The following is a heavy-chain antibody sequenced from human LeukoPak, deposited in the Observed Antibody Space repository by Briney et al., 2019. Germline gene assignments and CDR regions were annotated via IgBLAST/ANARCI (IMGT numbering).Heavy chain of an antibody. J-gene: IGHJ4*02. D-gene: IGHD3-10*01. V-gene: IGHV3-9*01. CDR3: AKDFLSRRAYYGYDY. Sequence: GGSLRLSCAASGFTFNNYAMNWVRQAPGKGLEWVSGISWNSGSIGYADSVKGRFTISRDNAKNSLYLQMNSLRAEDTALYYCAKDFLSRRAYYGYDYWGQGTLVTVSS. CDR2: ISWNSGSI. CDR1: GFTFNNYA.